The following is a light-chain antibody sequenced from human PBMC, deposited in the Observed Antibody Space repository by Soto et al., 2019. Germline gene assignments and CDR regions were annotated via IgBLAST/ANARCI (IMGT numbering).Light chain of an antibody. CDR1: SSDVGGYNY. CDR2: EVS. J-gene: IGLJ2*01. V-gene: IGLV2-8*01. Sequence: QSALTQPPSASGSPGQSVTISCTGTSSDVGGYNYVSWYQQHPGKAPKLMIYEVSKRPSGVPHRFSGSKSGNTASLTISGLQAEEEADYYCSSSAGSTPVVFGGGTKLTVL. CDR3: SSSAGSTPVV.